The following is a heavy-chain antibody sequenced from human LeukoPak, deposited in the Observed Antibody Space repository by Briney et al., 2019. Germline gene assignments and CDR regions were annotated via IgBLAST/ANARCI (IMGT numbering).Heavy chain of an antibody. CDR2: IYYSGST. V-gene: IGHV4-59*01. J-gene: IGHJ5*02. Sequence: NPSETLSLTCTVSGGSISSYYWSWIRQPPGKGLEWIGYIYYSGSTNYNPSLKSRVTISVDTSKNQFSLKLSSVTAADTAVYYCARDKGRSSGVNWFDPWGQGTLVTVSS. CDR3: ARDKGRSSGVNWFDP. D-gene: IGHD6-6*01. CDR1: GGSISSYY.